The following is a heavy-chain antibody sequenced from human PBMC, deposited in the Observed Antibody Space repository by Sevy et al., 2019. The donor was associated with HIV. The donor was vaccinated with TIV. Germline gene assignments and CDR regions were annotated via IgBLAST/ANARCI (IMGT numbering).Heavy chain of an antibody. CDR3: TTDVVPGDVRLWAD. CDR2: FDPQRGKI. D-gene: IGHD3-16*01. CDR1: EYSLNELS. V-gene: IGHV1-24*01. J-gene: IGHJ4*02. Sequence: ASVKVSCQVFEYSLNELSIHWVRQAPGKGLEWMGGFDPQRGKIIYAQKFQGRDTMTEDTSTETAYMELSNLRSEDTAVYYCTTDVVPGDVRLWADWGQGTRVTVSS.